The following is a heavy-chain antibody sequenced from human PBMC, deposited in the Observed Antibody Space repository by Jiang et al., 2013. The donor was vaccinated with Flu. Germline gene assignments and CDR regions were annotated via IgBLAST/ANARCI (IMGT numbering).Heavy chain of an antibody. V-gene: IGHV4-4*02. Sequence: PGLVKPSGTLSLTCAVSGGSISNNNWWSWVRQSPERGWSGLGKSFYTGTTNYNPSLESRVTLSVDKAKNHFSLKLTSVTAADTAVYFCARGPIDVAGNGFDYWGQGTLVTVSS. D-gene: IGHD6-19*01. CDR1: GGSISNNNW. CDR2: SFYTGTT. CDR3: ARGPIDVAGNGFDY. J-gene: IGHJ4*02.